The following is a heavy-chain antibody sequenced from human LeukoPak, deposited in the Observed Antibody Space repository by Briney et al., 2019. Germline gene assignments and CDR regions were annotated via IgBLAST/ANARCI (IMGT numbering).Heavy chain of an antibody. D-gene: IGHD6-19*01. V-gene: IGHV4-59*01. CDR1: GGSISTYY. CDR3: ASGAGIGDY. J-gene: IGHJ4*02. Sequence: SETLSLTCTVSGGSISTYYWSWIRQPPGRRLEWIGSINYSGNSNYNPSLKSRVTISVDTSKNQFSLNLSSVTAADTAVYYCASGAGIGDYWGQGTLVTVSS. CDR2: INYSGNS.